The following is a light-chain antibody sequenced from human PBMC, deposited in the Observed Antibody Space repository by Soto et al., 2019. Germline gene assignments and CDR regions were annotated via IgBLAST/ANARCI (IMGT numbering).Light chain of an antibody. CDR3: QQYNNWPRWT. CDR2: GAS. Sequence: EIVMTQSPATLSVSPGERATLSCRASQSVSSNLAWYQQKPGQAPRLLIYGASTRATGIPARFSGSGSGTEFTLTISSLQSEYFAVYYCQQYNNWPRWTFAQATKVAIK. CDR1: QSVSSN. V-gene: IGKV3-15*01. J-gene: IGKJ1*01.